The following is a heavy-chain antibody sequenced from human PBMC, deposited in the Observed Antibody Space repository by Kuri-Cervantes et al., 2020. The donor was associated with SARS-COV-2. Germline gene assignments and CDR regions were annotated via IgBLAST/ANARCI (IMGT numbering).Heavy chain of an antibody. CDR1: GYSISSVYY. V-gene: IGHV4-38-2*02. J-gene: IGHJ6*03. CDR2: IYHSGST. Sequence: SETLSLTCTVSGYSISSVYYGGWIRQPAGKGLEWVGRIYHSGSTYYNPSLKSRVTISVDTSKIQFSMKLSSVTAAATAVYYCARDPRILEWYQLLYYYYYMDVWGKGTMVTVSS. CDR3: ARDPRILEWYQLLYYYYYMDV. D-gene: IGHD2-2*01.